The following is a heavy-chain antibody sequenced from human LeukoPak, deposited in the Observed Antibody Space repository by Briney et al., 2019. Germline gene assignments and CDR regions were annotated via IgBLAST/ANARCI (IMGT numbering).Heavy chain of an antibody. D-gene: IGHD6-13*01. CDR3: AKDIRGSTSWYGLDY. Sequence: RGSLRLSCAASGLTFDAYAMHWVRQAPGKGLEWVSLISWDGGSTYYADSVKGRFTISRDNRKNSLFLQMNSLRAEDTALYFCAKDIRGSTSWYGLDYWGQGTLVTVSS. CDR1: GLTFDAYA. J-gene: IGHJ4*02. CDR2: ISWDGGST. V-gene: IGHV3-43D*03.